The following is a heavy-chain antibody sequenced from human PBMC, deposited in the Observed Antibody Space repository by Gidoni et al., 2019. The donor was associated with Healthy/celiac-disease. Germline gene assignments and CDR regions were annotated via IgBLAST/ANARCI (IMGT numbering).Heavy chain of an antibody. CDR1: GASISTGGSS. J-gene: IGHJ4*02. D-gene: IGHD3-10*01. V-gene: IGHV4-30-2*01. CDR2: IYHSGST. CDR3: ARGVRGVMAYYFDY. Sequence: QLQLQVSASGLVMPSQTLSLPCAVPGASISTGGSSWSWIRQLPGKGLEWIGYIYHSGSTYYNPSLKRRVTISVDRSKNQFSLKLSSVTAADTAVYYCARGVRGVMAYYFDYWGQGTLVTVSS.